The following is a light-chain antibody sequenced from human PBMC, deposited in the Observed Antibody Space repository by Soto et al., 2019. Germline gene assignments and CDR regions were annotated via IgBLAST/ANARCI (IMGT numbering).Light chain of an antibody. J-gene: IGKJ2*01. CDR1: PSGNSR. CDR2: DAS. CDR3: QQYKNWPPEYT. V-gene: IGKV3-15*01. Sequence: EIVMTQSPATLSVSPGERVTLFCRASPSGNSRLAWYQQKPAQAPRLLIYDASTRATGIPARFSGSGSGTEFTLTISSLQSEDFAVYYCQQYKNWPPEYTFGQGTKLEIK.